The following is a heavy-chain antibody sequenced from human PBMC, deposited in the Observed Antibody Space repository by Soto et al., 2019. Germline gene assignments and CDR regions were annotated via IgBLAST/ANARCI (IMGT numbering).Heavy chain of an antibody. J-gene: IGHJ4*02. V-gene: IGHV3-33*01. CDR1: GFTFSSYG. Sequence: ESGGGVVQPGRSLRLSCAASGFTFSSYGMHWVRQAPGKGLEWVAVIWYDGSNKYYADSVKGRFTISRDNSKNTLYLQMNSLRAEDTAVYYCARDGGYCSGGSCYPIFDYWGQGTLVTVSS. CDR3: ARDGGYCSGGSCYPIFDY. D-gene: IGHD2-15*01. CDR2: IWYDGSNK.